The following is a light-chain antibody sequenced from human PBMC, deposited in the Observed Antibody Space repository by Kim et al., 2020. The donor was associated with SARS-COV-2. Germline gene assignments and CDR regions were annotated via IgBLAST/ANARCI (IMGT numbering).Light chain of an antibody. J-gene: IGLJ3*02. V-gene: IGLV3-21*04. CDR1: NIGRKS. CDR3: QVWDSSSDHWV. CDR2: YDS. Sequence: SYELTQPPSVSVAQGKTARITCGGNNIGRKSVHWDQQKPGQAPVLVIYYDSDRPSGIPERFSGSNSGNTATLTISRVEAGDEADYYCQVWDSSSDHWVFGGGSKLTVL.